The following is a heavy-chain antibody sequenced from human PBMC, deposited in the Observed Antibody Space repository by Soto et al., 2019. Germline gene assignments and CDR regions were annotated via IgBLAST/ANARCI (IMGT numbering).Heavy chain of an antibody. V-gene: IGHV3-23*01. CDR3: AKGKYSSSWCFDY. D-gene: IGHD6-13*01. CDR2: ISGSGGST. Sequence: GGSLRLSCAASGFTFSSYAMSWVRQAPGKGLEWVSAISGSGGSTYYADSVKGRFTISRDNSKNTLYPQMNSLRAEDTAVYYCAKGKYSSSWCFDYWGQGTLVTVSS. CDR1: GFTFSSYA. J-gene: IGHJ4*02.